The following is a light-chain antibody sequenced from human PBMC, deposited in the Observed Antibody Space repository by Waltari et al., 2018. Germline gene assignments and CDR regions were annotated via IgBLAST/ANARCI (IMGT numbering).Light chain of an antibody. J-gene: IGKJ3*01. CDR2: AAS. V-gene: IGKV1-39*01. CDR3: QQSYSTPHT. Sequence: DIQMTQSPSSLSASVGDRITLTCRASQTINSYLNWYQQKPGKAPKRLIYAASSLQSGVPSRFSGTGSGTDFTLTISNLQPEDFATYYCQQSYSTPHTFGPGTKVDIK. CDR1: QTINSY.